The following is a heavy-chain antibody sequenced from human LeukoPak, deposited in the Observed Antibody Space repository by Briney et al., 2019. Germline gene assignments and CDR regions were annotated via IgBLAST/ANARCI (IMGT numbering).Heavy chain of an antibody. J-gene: IGHJ3*02. CDR2: FDPEDGET. D-gene: IGHD1-26*01. V-gene: IGHV1-24*01. CDR3: ATDPRIVGATSDAFDI. CDR1: GYTLTELS. Sequence: ASVKVSCKVSGYTLTELSMHWVRQAPGKELEWMGGFDPEDGETIYAQKFQGRVTMTEDTSTDTAYMELSSLRSEDTAVYYCATDPRIVGATSDAFDIWGQGTMVTVPS.